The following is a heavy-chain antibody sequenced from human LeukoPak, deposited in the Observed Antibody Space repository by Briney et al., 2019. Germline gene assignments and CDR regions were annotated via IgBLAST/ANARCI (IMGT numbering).Heavy chain of an antibody. J-gene: IGHJ4*02. CDR3: ARETPGAGHFDY. CDR2: IYYNGNT. CDR1: GGSVSSGGYY. V-gene: IGHV4-61*08. D-gene: IGHD7-27*01. Sequence: SETLSLTCSVPGGSVSSGGYYWSWIRQPPGKGLEWIGYIYYNGNTNYNPSLKSRVTISVDTSKNQFSLKLSSVTAADTAVYYCARETPGAGHFDYWGQGSLVAVSS.